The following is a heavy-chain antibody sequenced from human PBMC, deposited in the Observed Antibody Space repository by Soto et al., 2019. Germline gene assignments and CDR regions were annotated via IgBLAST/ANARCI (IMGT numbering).Heavy chain of an antibody. J-gene: IGHJ5*02. CDR2: ISAYNGNT. CDR3: ARDLYYGSGGYRWFDP. CDR1: GYTFTTYG. D-gene: IGHD3-10*01. Sequence: ASVKVSCKGSGYTFTTYGISWVRQPPRQALWWMGWISAYNGNTKYAQTLQGIVAMTTDTSTTTAYMELRSLRSDDTAVYYCARDLYYGSGGYRWFDPWGQGTLVTVSS. V-gene: IGHV1-18*04.